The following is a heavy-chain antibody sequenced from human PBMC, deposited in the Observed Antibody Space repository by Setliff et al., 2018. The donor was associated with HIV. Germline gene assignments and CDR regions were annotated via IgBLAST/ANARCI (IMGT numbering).Heavy chain of an antibody. CDR3: ARGLWLGTFDL. CDR2: ISSSSTTI. V-gene: IGHV3-48*01. Sequence: GGSLRLSCAASEFPFSSYSMSWVRQAPGKGLEWVSYISSSSTTIYYADSVKGRFTISRDNAKNSLYLQMNSLRADDTAVYYCARGLWLGTFDLWGQGTLVTVSS. CDR1: EFPFSSYS. D-gene: IGHD6-19*01. J-gene: IGHJ5*02.